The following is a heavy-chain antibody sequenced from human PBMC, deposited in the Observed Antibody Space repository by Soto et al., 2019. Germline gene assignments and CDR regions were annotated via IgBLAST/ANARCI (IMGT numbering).Heavy chain of an antibody. Sequence: GGSLRPSFASSGFTFSGSAMTWVRQAPGKRLESVSSLNGSGCESSHAASVKGRFTIYRDNSKNMLYLQMNSLRAEDTAVYYCAKDGGYGGRCCYSWGQGALVTVSS. CDR3: AKDGGYGGRCCYS. CDR2: LNGSGCES. V-gene: IGHV3-23*01. D-gene: IGHD2-15*01. J-gene: IGHJ4*02. CDR1: GFTFSGSA.